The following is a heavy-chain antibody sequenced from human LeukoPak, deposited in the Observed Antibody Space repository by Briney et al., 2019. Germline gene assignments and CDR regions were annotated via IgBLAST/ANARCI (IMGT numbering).Heavy chain of an antibody. Sequence: GGSLRLFCAASGFTFSSYAMSWVRQAPGKGLEWVSAISGSGGSTYYADSVKGRFTISRDNSKNTLYLQMNSLRAEDTAVYYCAKDVVVVAATLGAFDIWGQGTMVTVSS. J-gene: IGHJ3*02. CDR2: ISGSGGST. V-gene: IGHV3-23*01. D-gene: IGHD2-15*01. CDR1: GFTFSSYA. CDR3: AKDVVVVAATLGAFDI.